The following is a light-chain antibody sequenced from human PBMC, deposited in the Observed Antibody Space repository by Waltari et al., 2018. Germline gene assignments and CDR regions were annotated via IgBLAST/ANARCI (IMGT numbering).Light chain of an antibody. CDR3: AAWDDTLNGPV. V-gene: IGLV1-44*01. CDR2: TNY. CDR1: NPNIGDNI. Sequence: QSGLTQPPSASGTPGQRVTISCSGSNPNIGDNIVTWYQMLPGPAPKLLIYTNYQRPSGVPDRFSASKSGTSASLAITGLQSEDEALYYCAAWDDTLNGPVFGGGTQVTVL. J-gene: IGLJ2*01.